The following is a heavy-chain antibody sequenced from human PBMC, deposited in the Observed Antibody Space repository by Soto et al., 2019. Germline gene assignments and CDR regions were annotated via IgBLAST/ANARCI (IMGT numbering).Heavy chain of an antibody. CDR2: IYYSGST. V-gene: IGHV4-39*07. CDR1: GGSISSSSYY. J-gene: IGHJ6*02. D-gene: IGHD3-10*01. Sequence: PSETLSLTCTVSGGSISSSSYYWGWIRQPPGKGLEWIGSIYYSGSTYYNPSLKSRVTISVDTSKNQFSLKLSSVTAADTAVYYCARVPYSLWFGDPLFGMDVWGQGTTVTVSS. CDR3: ARVPYSLWFGDPLFGMDV.